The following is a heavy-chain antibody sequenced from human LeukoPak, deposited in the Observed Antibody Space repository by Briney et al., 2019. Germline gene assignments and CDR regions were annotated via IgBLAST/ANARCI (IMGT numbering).Heavy chain of an antibody. V-gene: IGHV1-69*05. D-gene: IGHD2-15*01. CDR2: IIPIFGTA. CDR1: GGTFSSYA. CDR3: ARDRADCSGGSCYWFDP. Sequence: ASVKVSCKASGGTFSSYAISWVRQAPGQGLEWMGGIIPIFGTANYAQQFQGRVTITTDESTSTAYMELSSLRSEDTAVYYCARDRADCSGGSCYWFDPWGQGTLVTVSS. J-gene: IGHJ5*02.